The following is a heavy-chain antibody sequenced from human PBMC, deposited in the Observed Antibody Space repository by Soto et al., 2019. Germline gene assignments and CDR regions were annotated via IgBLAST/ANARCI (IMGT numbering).Heavy chain of an antibody. CDR3: ARRHLAVAVSPWFDP. V-gene: IGHV2-26*01. Sequence: VTLKESGPVLVKPTETLTLRCTVSGLSITDSEMGVSWIRQPPGQPLEWLAHIDSSGDKTYRTFLKIRLAISKDTSKSQIVLTMTNMDPADTATYYCARRHLAVAVSPWFDPWGQGIPVTVSS. CDR1: GLSITDSEMG. J-gene: IGHJ5*02. CDR2: IDSSGDK. D-gene: IGHD6-19*01.